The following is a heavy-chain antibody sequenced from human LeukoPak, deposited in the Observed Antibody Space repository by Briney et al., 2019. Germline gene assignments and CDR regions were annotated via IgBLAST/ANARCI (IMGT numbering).Heavy chain of an antibody. Sequence: SETLSLTCAVYGGSFSGYYWSWIRQPPGKGLEWIGEINHSGSTNYNPSLKSRVTISMDTSRNQFSLKLNSVTAADTAVYYCAKSNGYGLVDIWGQGTMVTVSS. CDR3: AKSNGYGLVDI. CDR1: GGSFSGYY. J-gene: IGHJ3*02. D-gene: IGHD3-10*01. V-gene: IGHV4-34*01. CDR2: INHSGST.